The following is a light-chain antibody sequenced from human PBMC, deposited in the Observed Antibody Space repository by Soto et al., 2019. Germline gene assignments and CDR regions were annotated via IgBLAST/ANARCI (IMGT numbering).Light chain of an antibody. CDR1: SSDVGSYKL. V-gene: IGLV2-23*02. CDR2: EVS. J-gene: IGLJ7*01. Sequence: QSALTQPASVSGSPGQSITISCTGTSSDVGSYKLVSWYQQHPGKAPKLMISEVSKRPSGISDRFSGSKSGSTASLTISGLQTEDEADYCCCSYAGTSTDTVFGGGTQLTVL. CDR3: CSYAGTSTDTV.